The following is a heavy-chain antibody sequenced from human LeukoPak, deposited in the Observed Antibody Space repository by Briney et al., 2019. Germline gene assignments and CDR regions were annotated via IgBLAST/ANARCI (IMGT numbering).Heavy chain of an antibody. J-gene: IGHJ5*02. D-gene: IGHD5-18*01. Sequence: SQTLSLTCTVSGGSINSGDYYWSWIRQAPGKGLEWIGYIYYSGSTYYNPSLKSRVTISIDTSKNQFSLKLSSVTAADTAVYYCARVTRNTSMGPWGQGTLVTVSS. V-gene: IGHV4-30-4*01. CDR2: IYYSGST. CDR1: GGSINSGDYY. CDR3: ARVTRNTSMGP.